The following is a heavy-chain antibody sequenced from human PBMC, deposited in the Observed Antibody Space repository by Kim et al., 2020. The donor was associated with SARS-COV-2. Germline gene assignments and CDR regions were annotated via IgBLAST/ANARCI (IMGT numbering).Heavy chain of an antibody. CDR3: AKVPSGSWYFDY. J-gene: IGHJ4*02. V-gene: IGHV3-23*01. D-gene: IGHD1-26*01. Sequence: YADSVKGRFTISRDNSKNTLFLQMNSLRAEDTAIYYCAKVPSGSWYFDYWGQGTLVTVSS.